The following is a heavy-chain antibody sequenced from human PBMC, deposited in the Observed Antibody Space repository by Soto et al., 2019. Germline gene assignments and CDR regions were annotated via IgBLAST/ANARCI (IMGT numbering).Heavy chain of an antibody. CDR2: INPSGGST. CDR3: ARDGVPRPLDY. V-gene: IGHV1-46*01. D-gene: IGHD3-16*01. J-gene: IGHJ4*02. CDR1: GYTFTSYY. Sequence: GASVKVSCKASGYTFTSYYMHWVRQAPGQGLEWMGVINPSGGSTSYAQKFQGRVTMTRDTSTSTVYMELSSLRSEDTAVYYCARDGVPRPLDYWGQGTLVTVSS.